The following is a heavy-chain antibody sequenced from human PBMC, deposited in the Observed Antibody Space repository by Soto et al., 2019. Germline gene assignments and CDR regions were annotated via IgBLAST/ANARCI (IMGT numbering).Heavy chain of an antibody. CDR2: ISYDGSNK. J-gene: IGHJ2*01. CDR3: ARPLWRDDYNWGYLDL. D-gene: IGHD4-4*01. V-gene: IGHV3-30-3*01. CDR1: GGTCSSYA. Sequence: GGSLRLCWAVAGGTCSSYAGHWIRQAPGKGLEWVAVISYDGSNKYYADSVKGRFTISRDNSKNTLYLQMNSLRTEDTAVYYCARPLWRDDYNWGYLDLWGRGTLVTVSS.